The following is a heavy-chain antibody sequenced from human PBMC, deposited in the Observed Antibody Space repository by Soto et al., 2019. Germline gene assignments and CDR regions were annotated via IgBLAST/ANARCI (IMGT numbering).Heavy chain of an antibody. CDR2: STSHSYGGTT. CDR3: ARDGDYYGMDV. D-gene: IGHD3-3*01. CDR1: GFTFSDHA. Sequence: LRPSCTFSGFTFSDHAFTRVRQAPGKGLEWVAFSTSHSYGGTTDYAASVKGRFTISRDDSKSIAYLQMNSLQIADTAIYYCARDGDYYGMDVWGQGTTVTVSS. V-gene: IGHV3-49*04. J-gene: IGHJ6*02.